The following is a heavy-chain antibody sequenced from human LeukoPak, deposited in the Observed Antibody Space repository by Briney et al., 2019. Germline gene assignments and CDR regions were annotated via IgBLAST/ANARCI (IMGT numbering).Heavy chain of an antibody. CDR2: IYYSGST. CDR3: ASRNWDY. V-gene: IGHV4-39*01. CDR1: GGSISSISSNNYH. J-gene: IGHJ4*02. D-gene: IGHD1-1*01. Sequence: SETLSLTCIVSGGSISSISSNNYHWGWIRQPPGKGLEWIGSIYYSGSTYYNPSLKSRVTISVDTSKNQFSLKLSSVTAADTAVYYCASRNWDYWGQGTLVTVSS.